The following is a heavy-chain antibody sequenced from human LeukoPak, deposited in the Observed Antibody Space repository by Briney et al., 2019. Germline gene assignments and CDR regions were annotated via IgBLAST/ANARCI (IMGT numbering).Heavy chain of an antibody. J-gene: IGHJ4*02. Sequence: QPGGSLRLSCAASGFTFSSYGIHWVRQAPGKGLEWVAVISYDGSNKYYADSVKGRFTISRDNSKHTLYLQMNSLRGEDTAVYYCARLATSTGSYVDYWGQGTLVTVSS. D-gene: IGHD1-26*01. V-gene: IGHV3-30*03. CDR2: ISYDGSNK. CDR3: ARLATSTGSYVDY. CDR1: GFTFSSYG.